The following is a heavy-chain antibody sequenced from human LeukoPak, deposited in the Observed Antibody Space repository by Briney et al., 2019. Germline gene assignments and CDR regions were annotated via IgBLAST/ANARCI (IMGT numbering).Heavy chain of an antibody. D-gene: IGHD2-2*01. V-gene: IGHV3-30-3*01. CDR1: GFTFSSYA. J-gene: IGHJ3*02. CDR2: ISYDGSNK. CDR3: ASQVIVVVPAAMGAFDI. Sequence: PGGSLRLSCAASGFTFSSYAMHWVRQAPGKGLEWVAVISYDGSNKYYADSVKGRFTISRDNSKNTLYLQMNSLRAEDTAVYYCASQVIVVVPAAMGAFDIWGQGTMVTVSS.